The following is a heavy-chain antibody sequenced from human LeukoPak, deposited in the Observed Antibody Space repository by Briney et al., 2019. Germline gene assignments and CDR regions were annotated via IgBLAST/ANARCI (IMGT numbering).Heavy chain of an antibody. D-gene: IGHD3-3*01. CDR1: GGSISSSSYY. Sequence: SETLSLTCTVSGGSISSSSYYWGWIRQPPGKGLEWIGSIYYSGSTYYNPSLKSRVTISVDTSKHQFSLKLSSVTAADTAVYYCARQGFGVVQMDVWGKGTTVTVSS. V-gene: IGHV4-39*01. CDR3: ARQGFGVVQMDV. J-gene: IGHJ6*04. CDR2: IYYSGST.